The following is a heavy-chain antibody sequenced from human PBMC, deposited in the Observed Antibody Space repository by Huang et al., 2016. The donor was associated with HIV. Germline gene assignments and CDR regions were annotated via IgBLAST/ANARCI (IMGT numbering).Heavy chain of an antibody. CDR3: VRDRGRLAVGGIDNWFDP. D-gene: IGHD6-19*01. Sequence: QVRLQESGPGLVKPSETLSLSCTVSGDSVSSHYWGWIRHPPGKGLEWIGTVYDSGTPKYNPRLKSLIPFSVDTSKNGFSLNITSVSAADTAMYFCVRDRGRLAVGGIDNWFDPWGQGALVTVSS. V-gene: IGHV4-59*02. CDR1: GDSVSSHY. J-gene: IGHJ5*02. CDR2: VYDSGTP.